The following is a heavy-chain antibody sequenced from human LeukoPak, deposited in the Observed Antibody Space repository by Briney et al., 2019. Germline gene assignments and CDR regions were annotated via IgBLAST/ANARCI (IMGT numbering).Heavy chain of an antibody. V-gene: IGHV3-23*01. CDR1: RFTFSSYA. D-gene: IGHD4-23*01. J-gene: IGHJ6*03. Sequence: GGSLRLSCAASRFTFSSYAMSWVRQAPGKGLEWVSAISGSGGSTYYADSVKGRFTISRDSSKNTLYLQMNSLRAKDTAVYYCAKDPGGRYYYYMDVWGKGTTVTVSS. CDR2: ISGSGGST. CDR3: AKDPGGRYYYYMDV.